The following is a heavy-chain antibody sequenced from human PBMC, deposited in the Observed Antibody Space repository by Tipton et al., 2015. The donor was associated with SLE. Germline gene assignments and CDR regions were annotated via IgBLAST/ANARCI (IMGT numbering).Heavy chain of an antibody. Sequence: TLSLTCTVSGCSISSGDYYWSWIRQPPGKGLEWIGYIYYSGSTYYNPSLKSRVTISVDTSKNQFSLKLSSVTAADTAVYYCAREENQWGRLGYWSQGTLVTVSS. CDR2: IYYSGST. J-gene: IGHJ4*02. CDR1: GCSISSGDYY. V-gene: IGHV4-30-4*01. CDR3: AREENQWGRLGY. D-gene: IGHD1-26*01.